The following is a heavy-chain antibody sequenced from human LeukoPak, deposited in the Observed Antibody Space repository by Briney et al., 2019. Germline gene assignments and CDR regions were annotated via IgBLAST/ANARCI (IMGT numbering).Heavy chain of an antibody. CDR3: AKGGLGYYDSSVYF. Sequence: PGGSLRLSCAASGFTFRSYAMAWVRQAPGKGLEWVSAISGSGVSMFYADSVKGRFTISRDNSRNTLWLQMNSLRAEDTAIYYCAKGGLGYYDSSVYFWGQGTLVTVSS. CDR2: ISGSGVSM. V-gene: IGHV3-23*01. D-gene: IGHD3-22*01. J-gene: IGHJ4*02. CDR1: GFTFRSYA.